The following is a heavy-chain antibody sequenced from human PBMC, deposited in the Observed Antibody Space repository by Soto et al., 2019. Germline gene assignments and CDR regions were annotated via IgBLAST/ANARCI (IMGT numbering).Heavy chain of an antibody. V-gene: IGHV1-3*01. CDR2: INAGKGNT. CDR1: GYTCTSYA. D-gene: IGHD1-26*01. Sequence: QVQLVQSGAEVKKPGASVKVSCEASGYTCTSYAMDWVRQAPGQRLEWMGWINAGKGNTKYSQKFQGRVTITRDTSASTAYMELSSLRSEDTAVYYCARDVGATGDWGQGTLVTVSS. CDR3: ARDVGATGD. J-gene: IGHJ4*02.